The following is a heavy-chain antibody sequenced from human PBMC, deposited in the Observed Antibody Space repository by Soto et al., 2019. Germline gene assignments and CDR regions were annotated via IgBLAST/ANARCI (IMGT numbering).Heavy chain of an antibody. J-gene: IGHJ4*02. V-gene: IGHV4-59*11. D-gene: IGHD3-22*01. CDR3: ARSIDSSGFYFSNC. CDR1: DGSSIIHD. CDR2: IHHTGST. Sequence: IMCLTCTVADGSSIIHDWSWIRQTPGKGLELIGYIHHTGSTNYNPSLKSRVTMSLDTSRNQFSLKLYSVTAADTAVYYCARSIDSSGFYFSNCLGQGTLVTVSS.